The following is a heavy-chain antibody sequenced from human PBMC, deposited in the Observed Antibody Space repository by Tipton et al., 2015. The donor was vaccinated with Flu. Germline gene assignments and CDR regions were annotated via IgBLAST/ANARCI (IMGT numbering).Heavy chain of an antibody. V-gene: IGHV1-18*01. Sequence: QVQLVQSGAEVKKPGASVKVSCKASGYTFTSYGISWVRQAPGQGLEWMGWISAYNGNTNYAQKLQGRVTMTTDTSTSTAYMELRSLRSDDTAVYYCARVFYLGCIGGSFYYCYGMDVWGQGSTFTVSS. CDR2: ISAYNGNT. CDR3: ARVFYLGCIGGSFYYCYGMDV. J-gene: IGHJ6*01. D-gene: IGHD2-15*01. CDR1: GYTFTSYG.